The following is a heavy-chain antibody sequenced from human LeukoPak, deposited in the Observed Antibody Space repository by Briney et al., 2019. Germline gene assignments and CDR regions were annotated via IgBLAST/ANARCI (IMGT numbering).Heavy chain of an antibody. CDR2: ISYDGSNK. D-gene: IGHD3-9*01. V-gene: IGHV3-30*04. CDR1: GFTFSSYE. CDR3: ARENYDILTGTFDY. J-gene: IGHJ4*02. Sequence: GGSLRLSCAASGFTFSSYEMNWVRQAPGKGLEWVAVISYDGSNKYYADSVKGRFTISRDNSKNTLYLQMNSLRAEDTAVYYCARENYDILTGTFDYWGQGTLVTVSS.